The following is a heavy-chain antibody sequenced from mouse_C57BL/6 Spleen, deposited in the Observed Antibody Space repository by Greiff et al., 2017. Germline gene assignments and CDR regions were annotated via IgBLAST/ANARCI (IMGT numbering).Heavy chain of an antibody. J-gene: IGHJ4*01. D-gene: IGHD1-1*01. CDR3: AGIYYYGSTYAMDY. Sequence: QVQLQQSGPGLVQPSQSLSITCTVSGFSLTSYGVHWVRQSPGKGLEWLGVLWRGGSTDYNAAFMSRLSITKDNSKSQVFFKMNSLQADDTAIYYCAGIYYYGSTYAMDYWGQGTSVTVSS. CDR1: GFSLTSYG. CDR2: LWRGGST. V-gene: IGHV2-5*01.